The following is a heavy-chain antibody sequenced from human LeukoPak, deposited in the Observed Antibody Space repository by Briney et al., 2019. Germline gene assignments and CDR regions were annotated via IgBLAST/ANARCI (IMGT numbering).Heavy chain of an antibody. J-gene: IGHJ3*02. CDR1: GGSISSDY. CDR2: MYYRGST. D-gene: IGHD2-15*01. Sequence: SETLSLTCTVSGGSISSDYWNWIRQPPGKGLEWIGYMYYRGSTDYNPSLKSRVTISVDTSKNQFSLKLSSVTAADTAVYYCARGFCSGGSCYHIDGFDIWGQGTMVTVSS. V-gene: IGHV4-59*08. CDR3: ARGFCSGGSCYHIDGFDI.